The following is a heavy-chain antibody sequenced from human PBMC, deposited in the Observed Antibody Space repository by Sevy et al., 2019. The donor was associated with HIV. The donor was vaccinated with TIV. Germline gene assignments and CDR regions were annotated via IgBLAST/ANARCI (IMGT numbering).Heavy chain of an antibody. CDR2: IKSKTDGGTT. CDR3: TTAPDSSGYYYTFDY. D-gene: IGHD3-22*01. Sequence: GGSLRLSCAASGFTFSSYAMSWVRQAPGKGLEWVGRIKSKTDGGTTDYAAPVKGRFTISRDDSKNRLYLQMNSLKTEDTAVYYCTTAPDSSGYYYTFDYWGQGTLVTVSS. CDR1: GFTFSSYA. J-gene: IGHJ4*02. V-gene: IGHV3-15*01.